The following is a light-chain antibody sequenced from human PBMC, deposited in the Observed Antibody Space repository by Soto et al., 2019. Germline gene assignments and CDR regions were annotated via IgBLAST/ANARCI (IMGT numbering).Light chain of an antibody. CDR1: QTVSRSY. V-gene: IGKV3-20*01. J-gene: IGKJ5*01. Sequence: EIVLTQSPAALSLSPGERATLSCRASQTVSRSYLACYHQKPGQPPRLLIYGASTSATGIPDRFSGSGSGTDFTLTISRLEPEDSAVYYCQQHDNLPITFGQGTRLEIK. CDR2: GAS. CDR3: QQHDNLPIT.